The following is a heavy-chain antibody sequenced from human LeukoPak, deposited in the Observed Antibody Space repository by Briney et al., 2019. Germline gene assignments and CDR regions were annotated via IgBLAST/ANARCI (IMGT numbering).Heavy chain of an antibody. V-gene: IGHV1-69*05. CDR1: GGTFSSYA. J-gene: IGHJ4*02. CDR3: ALEILIGYYDSSGYYYGY. Sequence: ASVKVSCKASGGTFSSYAISWVRQAPGQGLEWMGRIIPIFGTANYAQKFQGRVTITTDESTSTAYMELSSLRSEDTAVYYCALEILIGYYDSSGYYYGYWGQGTLVTVSS. CDR2: IIPIFGTA. D-gene: IGHD3-22*01.